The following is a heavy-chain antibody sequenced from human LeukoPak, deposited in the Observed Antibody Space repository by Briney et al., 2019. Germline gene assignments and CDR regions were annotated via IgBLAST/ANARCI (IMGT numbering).Heavy chain of an antibody. CDR1: GGSFSGYY. J-gene: IGHJ4*02. CDR3: ARTKSYGDQYYFDY. CDR2: INHSGST. D-gene: IGHD4-17*01. V-gene: IGHV4-34*01. Sequence: SETLSLTCAVYGGSFSGYYWSWIRQPPGKGLEWIGEINHSGSTNYNPSLKSRVTISVDTSKNQFSLKLSSVTAADTAVYYWARTKSYGDQYYFDYWGQGTLVTVSS.